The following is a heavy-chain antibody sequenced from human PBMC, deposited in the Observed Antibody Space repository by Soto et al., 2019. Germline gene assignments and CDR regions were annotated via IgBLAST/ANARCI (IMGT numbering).Heavy chain of an antibody. CDR2: IWYDGSNK. CDR1: GFTLSSYG. CDR3: ARDRESYDILTGYATHHFDY. J-gene: IGHJ4*02. Sequence: PGGSLRLSCAASGFTLSSYGMHWVRQAPGKGLEWVAVIWYDGSNKYYADSVKGRFTISRDNSKNTLYLQMNSLRAEDTAVYYCARDRESYDILTGYATHHFDYWGQGTLVTVSS. D-gene: IGHD3-9*01. V-gene: IGHV3-33*01.